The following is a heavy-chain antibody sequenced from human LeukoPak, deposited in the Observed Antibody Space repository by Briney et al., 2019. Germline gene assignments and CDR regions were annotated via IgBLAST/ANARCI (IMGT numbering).Heavy chain of an antibody. J-gene: IGHJ4*02. CDR2: IIPIFGTA. Sequence: GASVNVSCKASGGTFSSYAISWVRQAPGQGLEWMGGIIPIFGTANYAQKFQGRVTITADESTSTAYMELSSLRSEDTAVYYCARGHDDFWSGYYTTPRGPFDYWGQGTLVTVSS. V-gene: IGHV1-69*13. CDR1: GGTFSSYA. CDR3: ARGHDDFWSGYYTTPRGPFDY. D-gene: IGHD3-3*01.